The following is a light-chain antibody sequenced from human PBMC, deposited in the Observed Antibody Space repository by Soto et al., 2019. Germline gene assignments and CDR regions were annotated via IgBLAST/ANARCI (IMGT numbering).Light chain of an antibody. V-gene: IGKV3-11*01. Sequence: EIVLTQSPATLSLSPGERATLSCRASQSVSSYLAWYQQKPGQAPSLLIYDASNRATGIPARFSGSGSGTDFTLTISSLEPEDFELYYCQQRSNWPLTFGGGTTVEIK. CDR1: QSVSSY. CDR2: DAS. CDR3: QQRSNWPLT. J-gene: IGKJ4*01.